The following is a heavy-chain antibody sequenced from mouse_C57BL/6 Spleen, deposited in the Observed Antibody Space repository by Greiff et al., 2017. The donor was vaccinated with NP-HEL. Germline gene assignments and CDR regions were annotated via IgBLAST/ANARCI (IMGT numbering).Heavy chain of an antibody. CDR1: GFTFSDFY. CDR3: ARDAWDGSSSFAY. CDR2: SRNKANDYTT. D-gene: IGHD1-1*01. J-gene: IGHJ3*01. V-gene: IGHV7-1*01. Sequence: EVKVVESGGGLVQSGRSLRLSCATSGFTFSDFYMEWVRQAPGKGLEWIAASRNKANDYTTEYSASVKGRFIVSRDTSQSILYLQMNALRAEDTAIYYCARDAWDGSSSFAYWGQGTLVTVSA.